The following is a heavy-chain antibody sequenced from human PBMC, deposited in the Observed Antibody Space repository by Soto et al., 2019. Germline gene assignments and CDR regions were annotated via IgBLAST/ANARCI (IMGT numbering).Heavy chain of an antibody. V-gene: IGHV3-23*01. Sequence: EVQLLESGGSLVQPGGSLRLSCAASGFTFTTYAMSWVRQTPGKGLDWVSSISGSGDSTNYADSVEGRFTVSRDNSKHTLYLQLNNLRAEDTAIYYCARNSGTFVTSSRVFHFWGQGTLVTVAS. CDR1: GFTFTTYA. D-gene: IGHD3-10*01. CDR3: ARNSGTFVTSSRVFHF. CDR2: ISGSGDST. J-gene: IGHJ4*02.